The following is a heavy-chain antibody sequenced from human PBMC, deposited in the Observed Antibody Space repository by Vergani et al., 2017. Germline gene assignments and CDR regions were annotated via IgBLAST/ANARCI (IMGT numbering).Heavy chain of an antibody. V-gene: IGHV1-3*01. D-gene: IGHD5-24*01. CDR1: GYTFTSYA. CDR2: INAGNGNT. Sequence: QVQLVQSGAEVKKPGASVKVSCKASGYTFTSYAMHWVRQAPGQRLEWMGRINAGNGNTKYSQKFQGKVTITRDTSASTVYMELSSLRSEDTAVYYCARGQRRSEMATINNYFDYWGQGTLVTVSS. J-gene: IGHJ4*02. CDR3: ARGQRRSEMATINNYFDY.